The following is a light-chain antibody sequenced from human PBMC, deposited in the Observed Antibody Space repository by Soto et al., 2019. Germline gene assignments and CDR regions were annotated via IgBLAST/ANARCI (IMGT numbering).Light chain of an antibody. CDR3: AAWDDSLNGHYV. V-gene: IGLV1-44*01. CDR1: SSKIGSNT. J-gene: IGLJ1*01. CDR2: SNN. Sequence: QSVLTQPHSASGTPGQRVTISCSGSSSKIGSNTVNWYQQLPGTAPKLLIYSNNQRPSGVPDRFSGSKSGTSASLAISGLQSEDEADYYCAAWDDSLNGHYVFGTGTKVTVL.